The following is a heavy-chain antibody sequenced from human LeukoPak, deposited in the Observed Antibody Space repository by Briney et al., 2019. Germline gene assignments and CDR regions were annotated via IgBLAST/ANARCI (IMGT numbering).Heavy chain of an antibody. V-gene: IGHV1-46*03. Sequence: ASVKVSCKASGYTFTSYYMHWVRQAPGQGLEWMGIINPSGGSTSYAQKFQGRVTMTRDTSTRTVYIELSSLRSEDTAVYYCARARWDIVVVPAAISFDYWGQGTLVTVSS. CDR2: INPSGGST. J-gene: IGHJ4*02. CDR3: ARARWDIVVVPAAISFDY. D-gene: IGHD2-2*02. CDR1: GYTFTSYY.